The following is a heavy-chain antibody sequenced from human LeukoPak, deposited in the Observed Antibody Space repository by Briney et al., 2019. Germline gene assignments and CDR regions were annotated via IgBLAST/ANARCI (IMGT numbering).Heavy chain of an antibody. D-gene: IGHD1-26*01. V-gene: IGHV1-2*02. CDR1: GYTFTGYY. CDR3: ARDSGSYLGWFDP. J-gene: IGHJ5*02. Sequence: HWASVKVSCKASGYTFTGYYMHWVRQAPGQGLEWMGWINPNSGGTNYAQKFQGRVTMTRDTSISTAYMELSRLRSDDTAVYYCARDSGSYLGWFDPWGQGTLVTVSS. CDR2: INPNSGGT.